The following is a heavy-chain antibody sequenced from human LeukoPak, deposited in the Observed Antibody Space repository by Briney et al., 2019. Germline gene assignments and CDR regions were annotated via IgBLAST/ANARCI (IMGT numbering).Heavy chain of an antibody. V-gene: IGHV4-30-4*01. CDR2: INYSGYT. Sequence: SETLSLTCAVSGGSISSYYWSWIRQPPGKGLEWIGYINYSGYTLYNPSLRSRVTISMDTSKNHFSLKVSSVTAADTAVYYCARDRGYSYGPFDSWGPGTLVTVSS. D-gene: IGHD5-18*01. J-gene: IGHJ4*02. CDR1: GGSISSYY. CDR3: ARDRGYSYGPFDS.